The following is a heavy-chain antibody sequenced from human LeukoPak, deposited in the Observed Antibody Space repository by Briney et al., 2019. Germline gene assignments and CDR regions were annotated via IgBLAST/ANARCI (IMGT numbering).Heavy chain of an antibody. CDR2: IGAAGSTI. J-gene: IGHJ4*02. V-gene: IGHV3-48*01. Sequence: QAGGSLRLSCAASGFTFSSYSMNWVRKAPGKGLEWVSYIGAAGSTIYYADSVKGRFTISRDNAKNSLFLQMNSLRAEDTAVYYCARDSSTYAGPPDYWGQGTLVTVSS. CDR1: GFTFSSYS. CDR3: ARDSSTYAGPPDY. D-gene: IGHD2-2*01.